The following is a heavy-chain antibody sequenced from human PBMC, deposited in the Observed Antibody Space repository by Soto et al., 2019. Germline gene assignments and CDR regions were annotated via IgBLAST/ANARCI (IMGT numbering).Heavy chain of an antibody. CDR3: ARGGTGNTFVFDY. V-gene: IGHV1-2*02. Sequence: ASVKDSCKASGYTFTGYYLHWVRQAPGQGLEWMGWINPNSGGTNYAQKFQGRVTMTRDTSISTAYMELSRLRSDDTAVYYCARGGTGNTFVFDYWGQGNPVTVSS. CDR1: GYTFTGYY. CDR2: INPNSGGT. D-gene: IGHD3-16*01. J-gene: IGHJ4*02.